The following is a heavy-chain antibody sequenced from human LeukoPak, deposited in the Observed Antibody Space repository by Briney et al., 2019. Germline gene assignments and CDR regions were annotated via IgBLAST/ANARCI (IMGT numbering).Heavy chain of an antibody. J-gene: IGHJ3*02. D-gene: IGHD3-22*01. CDR3: ARLTWGDIVVVITLSRAFDI. CDR2: IYYSGST. V-gene: IGHV4-39*01. CDR1: GGSISSSSYY. Sequence: KPSETLSLTCTVSGGSISSSSYYWGWIRQPPGKGLEWIGSIYYSGSTYYNPSLKSRVTISVDTSKNQFSLKLSSVTAADTAVYYCARLTWGDIVVVITLSRAFDIWGQGTMVTVSS.